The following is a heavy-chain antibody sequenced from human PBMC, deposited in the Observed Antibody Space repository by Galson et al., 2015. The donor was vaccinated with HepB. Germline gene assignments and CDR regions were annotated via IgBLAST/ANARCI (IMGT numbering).Heavy chain of an antibody. CDR3: ARDQSGYSYGYAAFDY. D-gene: IGHD5-18*01. V-gene: IGHV3-33*01. Sequence: SLRLSCAASGFTFSRYGMHWVRQAPGKGLEWVAVIWYDGSNKYYADSVKGRFTISRDNSKNTLYLQMNSLRAEDSAVYYCARDQSGYSYGYAAFDYWGQGTLVTVSS. CDR2: IWYDGSNK. J-gene: IGHJ4*02. CDR1: GFTFSRYG.